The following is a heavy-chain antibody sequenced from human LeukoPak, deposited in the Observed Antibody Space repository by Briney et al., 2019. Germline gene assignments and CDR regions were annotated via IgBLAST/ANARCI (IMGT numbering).Heavy chain of an antibody. CDR3: AKGPGYYYDSSGYYGD. Sequence: SLRLSXAXSGFTFDDYAMHWVRHAPGKGLEWVSGISWNSGSIGYADSVKGRFTISRDNAKNSLYLQMNSLRAEDTALYYCAKGPGYYYDSSGYYGDWGQGTLVTVSS. J-gene: IGHJ4*02. CDR1: GFTFDDYA. CDR2: ISWNSGSI. D-gene: IGHD3-22*01. V-gene: IGHV3-9*01.